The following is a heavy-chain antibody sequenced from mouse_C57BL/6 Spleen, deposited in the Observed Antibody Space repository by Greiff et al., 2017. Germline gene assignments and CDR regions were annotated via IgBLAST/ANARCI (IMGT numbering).Heavy chain of an antibody. Sequence: VKLVESGPGLVAPSQSLSITCTVSGFSLTSYAISWVRQPPGKGLEWLGVIWTGGGTNYNSALKSRLSISKDNSKSQVFLKMNSLQTDDTARYYCARCDYDEDYYAMDYWGQGTSVTVSS. D-gene: IGHD2-4*01. CDR2: IWTGGGT. CDR1: GFSLTSYA. CDR3: ARCDYDEDYYAMDY. J-gene: IGHJ4*01. V-gene: IGHV2-9-1*01.